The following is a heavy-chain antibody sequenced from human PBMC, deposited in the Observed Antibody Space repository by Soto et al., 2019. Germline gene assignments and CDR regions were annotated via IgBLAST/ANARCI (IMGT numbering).Heavy chain of an antibody. CDR2: IYYSGST. CDR3: ARITQLWLTINEFDY. V-gene: IGHV4-30-4*01. CDR1: GGSISSGDYY. J-gene: IGHJ4*02. D-gene: IGHD5-18*01. Sequence: QVQLQESGPGLVKPSQTLSLTCTVSGGSISSGDYYWSWIRQPPGKGLEWIGYIYYSGSTYYNPSLESRVTISVDTSKNQFSLKLSSVTAADTAVYYCARITQLWLTINEFDYWGQGTLVTVSS.